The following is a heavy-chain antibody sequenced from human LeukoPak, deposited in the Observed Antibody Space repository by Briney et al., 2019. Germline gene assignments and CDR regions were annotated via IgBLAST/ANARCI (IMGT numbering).Heavy chain of an antibody. J-gene: IGHJ4*02. CDR2: IYPGDSDT. V-gene: IGHV5-51*01. CDR1: GYSFTSYW. Sequence: GASLQISCKGSGYSFTSYWIGWVRPMPGKGLEWMGIIYPGDSDTRYSPSFQGQVTISADKSISTAYLQWSSLKASDTAMYYCARRGGSYPYYFDYWGQGTLVTVSS. CDR3: ARRGGSYPYYFDY. D-gene: IGHD1-26*01.